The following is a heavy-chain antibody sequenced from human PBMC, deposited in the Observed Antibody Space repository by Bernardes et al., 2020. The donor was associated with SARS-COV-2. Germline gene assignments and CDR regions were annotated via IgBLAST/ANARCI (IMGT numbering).Heavy chain of an antibody. CDR1: GFTFSSSW. CDR2: INSDGSST. Sequence: GGSLRLSCAVSGFTFSSSWMHWVRQAPGKGLEWVSHINSDGSSTNHADSVKGRFTVSRDNAKNTLYLQMTSLRADDTGIYYCVRPHYGDYENFHQWGQGTLVTVSS. D-gene: IGHD4-17*01. V-gene: IGHV3-74*01. CDR3: VRPHYGDYENFHQ. J-gene: IGHJ4*02.